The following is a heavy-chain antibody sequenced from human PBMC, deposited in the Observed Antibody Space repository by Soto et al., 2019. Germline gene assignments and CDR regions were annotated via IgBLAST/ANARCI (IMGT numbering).Heavy chain of an antibody. J-gene: IGHJ5*02. D-gene: IGHD2-15*01. Sequence: ASVKVSCKASGYTFNTYNMYWVRQAPGQGLEWMGVINPSGGSTSYAQKFQGRVTMTRDTSTSTVYMELSSLRSEDTAVYYCARAIEDCSGGSCSNWFDPWGQGTLVTVSS. V-gene: IGHV1-46*02. CDR2: INPSGGST. CDR3: ARAIEDCSGGSCSNWFDP. CDR1: GYTFNTYN.